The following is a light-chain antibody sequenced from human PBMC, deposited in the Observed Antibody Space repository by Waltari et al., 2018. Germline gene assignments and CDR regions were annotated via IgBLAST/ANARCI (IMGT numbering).Light chain of an antibody. J-gene: IGKJ4*01. CDR2: GAS. Sequence: EIVLTQSPGTLSLSPGERATLSCRASQRVGSNFLAWYQQKPGQAPRRLIYGASSRVTGIPDRFSGSGSGTDFTLTISRLEPVDFAVYYCQQYDFSVPLTFGGGTKVEIK. CDR1: QRVGSNF. V-gene: IGKV3-20*01. CDR3: QQYDFSVPLT.